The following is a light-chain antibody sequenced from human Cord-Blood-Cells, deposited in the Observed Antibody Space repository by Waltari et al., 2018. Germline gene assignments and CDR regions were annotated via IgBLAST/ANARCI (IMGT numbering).Light chain of an antibody. V-gene: IGKV1-39*01. CDR2: AAS. CDR3: QQSDSTPLT. Sequence: DIHMTQSPPSLSASVRDRVTITCRASQSISSYLNWYQQKPGNAPKLLIYAASSLQSGVPSRFSGSGSGTDFTLTISSLEPEYCATYYCQQSDSTPLTFGGGSKVEIK. J-gene: IGKJ4*01. CDR1: QSISSY.